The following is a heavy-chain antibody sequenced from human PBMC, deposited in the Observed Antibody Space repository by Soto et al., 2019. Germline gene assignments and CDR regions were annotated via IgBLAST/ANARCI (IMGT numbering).Heavy chain of an antibody. CDR3: ARSVVVGGIYYYYYMDV. D-gene: IGHD2-21*01. CDR1: GGTFSSYS. Sequence: QVQLVQSGAEVKKPGSSVKVSCKASGGTFSSYSISWVRQAPGQGLEWMGRIIPILGIANYAQKFQGRVTITADKSTSTAYMELSSLRSEDTAVYYCARSVVVGGIYYYYYMDVWGKGTTVTVSS. J-gene: IGHJ6*03. CDR2: IIPILGIA. V-gene: IGHV1-69*02.